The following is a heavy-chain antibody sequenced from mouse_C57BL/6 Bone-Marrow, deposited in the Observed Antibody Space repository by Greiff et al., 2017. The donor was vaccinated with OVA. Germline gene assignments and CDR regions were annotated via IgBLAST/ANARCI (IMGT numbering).Heavy chain of an antibody. J-gene: IGHJ2*01. Sequence: EVQLQQSGPELVKPGASVKMSCKASGYTFTDYNMHWVKQSHGKSLEWIGYINPNNGGTSYNQKFKGKATLTVNKSSSTAYMELRSLTSEDSAVYYCARGKFYGNYPNYFDYWGQGTTLTVSS. CDR3: ARGKFYGNYPNYFDY. CDR1: GYTFTDYN. V-gene: IGHV1-22*01. D-gene: IGHD2-1*01. CDR2: INPNNGGT.